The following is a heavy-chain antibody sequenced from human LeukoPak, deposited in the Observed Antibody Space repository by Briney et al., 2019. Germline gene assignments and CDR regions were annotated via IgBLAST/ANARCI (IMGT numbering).Heavy chain of an antibody. J-gene: IGHJ5*02. CDR2: INHSGST. CDR3: ARGSGSLDADP. V-gene: IGHV4-34*01. D-gene: IGHD1-26*01. CDR1: GGSFSGYY. Sequence: SETLSLTCAVHGGSFSGYYWSWIRQPPGKGLEWIGEINHSGSTNYNPSLKSRVTISVDTSKNQFSLKLSSVTAADTAVYYCARGSGSLDADPWGQGTLVTVSS.